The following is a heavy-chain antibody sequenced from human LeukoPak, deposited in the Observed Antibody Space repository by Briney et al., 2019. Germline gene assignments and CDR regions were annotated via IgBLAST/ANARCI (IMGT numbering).Heavy chain of an antibody. CDR1: GFTVSSKY. V-gene: IGHV3-53*01. D-gene: IGHD3-10*01. Sequence: GGSLRLSCAASGFTVSSKYMSWVRQAPGKGLEWVSVIYSDGTTNYADSVKGRFSISRDNSENTLYLQMNSLRAEDTAVYYCAKGAFGFKRVPNFDYWGQGTLVTVSS. CDR3: AKGAFGFKRVPNFDY. CDR2: IYSDGTT. J-gene: IGHJ4*02.